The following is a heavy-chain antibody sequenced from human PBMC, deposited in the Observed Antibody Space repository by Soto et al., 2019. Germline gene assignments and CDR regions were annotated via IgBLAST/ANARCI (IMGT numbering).Heavy chain of an antibody. CDR3: ARGTYGMDV. CDR2: IGAGGSPI. CDR1: GFSFSDYY. Sequence: QMQLVQSGGGLVKPGGSLRLSCAASGFSFSDYYMSRIRRAPGKGLEWVSYIGAGGSPIYFGDSGKGRFSISRDNTNNSLYLQMNSLRPDDTAVYYCARGTYGMDVWGQGTTVIVSS. J-gene: IGHJ6*02. D-gene: IGHD3-10*01. V-gene: IGHV3-11*01.